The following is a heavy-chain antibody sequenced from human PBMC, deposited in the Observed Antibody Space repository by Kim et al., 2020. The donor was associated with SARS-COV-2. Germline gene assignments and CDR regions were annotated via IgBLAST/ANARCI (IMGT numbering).Heavy chain of an antibody. CDR3: ATADLVPGYDFWSAPPSMDV. CDR1: GYTLTELS. V-gene: IGHV1-24*01. J-gene: IGHJ6*02. D-gene: IGHD3-3*01. CDR2: FDPEDGET. Sequence: ASVKVSCKVSGYTLTELSMHWVRQAPGKGLEWMGGFDPEDGETIYAQKFQGRVTMTEDTSTDTAYMELSSLRSEDTAVYYCATADLVPGYDFWSAPPSMDVWGQGTTVTVSS.